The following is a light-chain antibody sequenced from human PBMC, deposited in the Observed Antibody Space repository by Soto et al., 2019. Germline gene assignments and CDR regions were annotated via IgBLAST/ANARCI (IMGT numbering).Light chain of an antibody. V-gene: IGKV1-39*01. CDR3: QQSYSTPLT. CDR2: AAS. Sequence: DIQMTQSPSSLSASVGDRVTITCRASQSISNYLNWYQQKPGKAPKLLIYAASSLQSGVPSRFSGSGSGTDFTLTISSLQAEDFVTYYCQQSYSTPLTFGGGTKVEIK. CDR1: QSISNY. J-gene: IGKJ4*01.